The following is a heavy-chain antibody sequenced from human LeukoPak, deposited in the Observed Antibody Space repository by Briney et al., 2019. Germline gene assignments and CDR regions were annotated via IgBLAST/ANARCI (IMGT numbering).Heavy chain of an antibody. J-gene: IGHJ6*02. CDR1: GASISNYY. CDR3: ARAVQYCSGGSCYSGIMDV. D-gene: IGHD2-15*01. CDR2: IYYSGST. V-gene: IGHV4-59*01. Sequence: SETLSLTCTVSGASISNYYWSWIRQSPGKGLEWIGYIYYSGSTNYNPSLKSRVTISVDTSKNQFSLKLSSVTAADTAVYYCARAVQYCSGGSCYSGIMDVWGQGTTVTVSS.